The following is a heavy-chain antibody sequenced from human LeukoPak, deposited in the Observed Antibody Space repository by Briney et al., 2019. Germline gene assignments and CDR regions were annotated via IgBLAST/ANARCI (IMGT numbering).Heavy chain of an antibody. CDR3: ARIVDPYYYMDG. D-gene: IGHD3-22*01. CDR1: GDTFTSYA. V-gene: IGHV1-69*05. Sequence: GASVKVSCKASGDTFTSYAISWVRQAPGQGLEWMGGINPIFGTANYAQKFQGRVTITTDESTSTAYMELSSLRSEDTAVYYCARIVDPYYYMDGWGKGTTVTVSS. J-gene: IGHJ6*03. CDR2: INPIFGTA.